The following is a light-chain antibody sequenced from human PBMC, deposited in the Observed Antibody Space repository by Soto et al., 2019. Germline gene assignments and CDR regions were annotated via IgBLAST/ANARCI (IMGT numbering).Light chain of an antibody. CDR3: QTWGTGIQV. V-gene: IGLV4-69*01. Sequence: QSVLTQSPSASASLGASVKLTCTLSSGHSSYAIAWHQQQPEKGPRYLMKLNSDGSHSKGDGIPDRFSGSSSGPERYLTISSLQSEDEAEYYCQTWGTGIQVFGGGTKLTVL. J-gene: IGLJ2*01. CDR2: LNSDGSH. CDR1: SGHSSYA.